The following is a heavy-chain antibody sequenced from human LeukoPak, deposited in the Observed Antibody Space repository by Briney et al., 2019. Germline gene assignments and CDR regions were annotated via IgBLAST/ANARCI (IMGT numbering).Heavy chain of an antibody. J-gene: IGHJ6*02. CDR1: GFIFSNHW. CDR3: ARELHDYGDYVYYYYGMDV. CDR2: INQDGSEK. D-gene: IGHD4-17*01. V-gene: IGHV3-7*01. Sequence: GGSLRLSCAGSGFIFSNHWMSWVRQAPGKGLEWVAKINQDGSEKYYVDSVKGRFTISRDNAKNSLYLQMNSLRAEDTAVYYCARELHDYGDYVYYYYGMDVWGQGTTVTVSS.